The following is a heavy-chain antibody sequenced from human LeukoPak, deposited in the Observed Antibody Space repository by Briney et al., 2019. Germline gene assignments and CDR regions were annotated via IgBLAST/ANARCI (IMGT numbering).Heavy chain of an antibody. Sequence: GGSLRLSCAFSGFTFSNYWMKWVRQAPGKGLEWVASINNDGSGKYSVDSVKDRVTISRDNAKNSLDLQINSLTVEDTAIYYCVRDDGDVWGKGTTATVSS. V-gene: IGHV3-7*03. CDR3: VRDDGDV. J-gene: IGHJ6*04. CDR1: GFTFSNYW. CDR2: INNDGSGK.